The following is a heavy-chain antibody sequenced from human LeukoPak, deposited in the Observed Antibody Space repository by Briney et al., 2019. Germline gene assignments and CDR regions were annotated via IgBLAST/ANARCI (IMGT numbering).Heavy chain of an antibody. J-gene: IGHJ4*02. CDR1: GFTFSSYE. CDR3: ASQSFYGGYSAIAY. D-gene: IGHD4-23*01. CDR2: ISRSGGTI. Sequence: PGGSLRLSCATSGFTFSSYEMNWVRQAPGKGLEWISYISRSGGTIYYADSVKGRFTISRDIANNSLYLQMNSLRAEDTAVYYCASQSFYGGYSAIAYWGQGNLVTVSS. V-gene: IGHV3-48*03.